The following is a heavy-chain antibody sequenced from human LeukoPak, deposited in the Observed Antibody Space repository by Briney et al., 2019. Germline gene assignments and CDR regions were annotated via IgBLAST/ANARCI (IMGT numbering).Heavy chain of an antibody. CDR3: ARDRYCSGGSCYPFDY. V-gene: IGHV3-74*01. CDR2: INTDGSST. D-gene: IGHD2-15*01. J-gene: IGHJ4*02. CDR1: GFTFSSYS. Sequence: GGSLRLSCAASGFTFSSYSMNWVRQAPGKGLVWVSRINTDGSSTSYADSVKGRFTISRDNAKNTLYLQMNSLRAEDTAVYYCARDRYCSGGSCYPFDYWGQGTLVTVSS.